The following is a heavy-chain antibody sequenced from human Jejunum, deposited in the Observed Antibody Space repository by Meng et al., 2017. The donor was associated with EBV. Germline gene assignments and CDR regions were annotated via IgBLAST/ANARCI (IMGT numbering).Heavy chain of an antibody. J-gene: IGHJ2*01. CDR2: INPNSGGA. CDR3: AREGLVGDLRYFDL. Sequence: QGELVQSGACVEKPGGSVKVSCKASAYTFAGYYMHWVRQAPGQGLEWMGRINPNSGGANYAQKFQGRVTMTRDTSISTAYMELSRLRSDDTAVYYCAREGLVGDLRYFDLWGRGTLVTVSS. D-gene: IGHD3-16*01. V-gene: IGHV1-2*06. CDR1: AYTFAGYY.